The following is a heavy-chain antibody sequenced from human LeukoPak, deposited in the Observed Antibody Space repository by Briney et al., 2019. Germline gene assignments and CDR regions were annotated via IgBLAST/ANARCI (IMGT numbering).Heavy chain of an antibody. CDR2: ISNNGGYT. CDR1: GFTFSSSA. Sequence: GGSLRLSCAASGFTFSSSAMSWVRQAPGKGLEWVSAISNNGGYTYYADSVQGRFTFSRDNSKSTLCLQMNSLRAEDTAVYYCAKQLGYCSDGSCYFPYWGQGTLVTVSS. CDR3: AKQLGYCSDGSCYFPY. V-gene: IGHV3-23*01. D-gene: IGHD2-15*01. J-gene: IGHJ4*02.